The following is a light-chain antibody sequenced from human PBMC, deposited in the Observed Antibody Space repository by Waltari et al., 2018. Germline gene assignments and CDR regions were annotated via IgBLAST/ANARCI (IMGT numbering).Light chain of an antibody. Sequence: DIVMTQSPDSLAVSLGERATINCKSSQSVLYTSNHKNHLAWYQQKEGRPPKLLISWASTRESGVPDRFSVSGSATDFTLTISSLQTEDVAVYYCQQYFSSPGTFGQGTRLEI. V-gene: IGKV4-1*01. CDR1: QSVLYTSNHKNH. CDR3: QQYFSSPGT. CDR2: WAS. J-gene: IGKJ2*01.